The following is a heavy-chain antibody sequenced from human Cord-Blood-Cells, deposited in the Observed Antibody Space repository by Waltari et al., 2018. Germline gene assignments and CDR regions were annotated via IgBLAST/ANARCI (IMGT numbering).Heavy chain of an antibody. J-gene: IGHJ5*02. CDR3: ARSFCSSTSCLNWFDP. Sequence: QVQLQESGPGLVKPSETLSLTCTVPGYSISRGYSWGWLRQPPGKGLELIGSIYHSGSTYYNPSLKSRVTISVDTSKNQFSLKLSSVTAADTAVYYCARSFCSSTSCLNWFDPWGQGTLVTVSS. D-gene: IGHD2-2*01. CDR2: IYHSGST. V-gene: IGHV4-38-2*02. CDR1: GYSISRGYS.